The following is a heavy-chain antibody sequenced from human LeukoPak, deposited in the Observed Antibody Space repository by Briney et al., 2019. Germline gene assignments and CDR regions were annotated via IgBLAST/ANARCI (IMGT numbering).Heavy chain of an antibody. Sequence: SETLSLTCTVSSGSLSTSNYYWGWVRQPPGKALEWIGNIFYSGSTYYSPSLKSRVTISLDTSRTQFSLKLSSVTAADTAVYYCARVGGSGSYYPYYYMDVWGKGTTVTVSS. V-gene: IGHV4-39*07. CDR3: ARVGGSGSYYPYYYMDV. CDR2: IFYSGST. J-gene: IGHJ6*03. CDR1: SGSLSTSNYY. D-gene: IGHD3-10*01.